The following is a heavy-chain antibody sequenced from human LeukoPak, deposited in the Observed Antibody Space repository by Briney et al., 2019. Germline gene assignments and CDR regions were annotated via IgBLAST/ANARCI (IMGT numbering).Heavy chain of an antibody. Sequence: ASVKVSCKASGGTFSSYAISWVRQAPGQGLEWMGGIIPIFGTANYAQKFQGRVTITADESTSTAYMELSSLRSEDTAVYYCASGAQYYDSSGYYSGYMDVWGKGTTVTISS. J-gene: IGHJ6*03. V-gene: IGHV1-69*13. CDR1: GGTFSSYA. D-gene: IGHD3-22*01. CDR3: ASGAQYYDSSGYYSGYMDV. CDR2: IIPIFGTA.